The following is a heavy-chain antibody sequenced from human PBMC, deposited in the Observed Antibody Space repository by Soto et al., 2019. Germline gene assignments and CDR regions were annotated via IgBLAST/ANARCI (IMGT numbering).Heavy chain of an antibody. Sequence: QVQLVESGGGVVQPGRSLRLSGAASGLRFTSYSMHWVRQAPGKGLEWVAVISYDGNNAYYADSVKGRFTVSRDNSKNTLYLQMNSLTIEDTAVYYCASQFGEYPWDDWGQGTLVTVSS. V-gene: IGHV3-30-3*01. J-gene: IGHJ4*02. D-gene: IGHD3-10*01. CDR2: ISYDGNNA. CDR3: ASQFGEYPWDD. CDR1: GLRFTSYS.